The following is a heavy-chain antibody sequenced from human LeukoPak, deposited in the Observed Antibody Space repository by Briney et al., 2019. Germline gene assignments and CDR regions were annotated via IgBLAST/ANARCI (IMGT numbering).Heavy chain of an antibody. CDR3: ARGLGYCSRTSCNLFDY. D-gene: IGHD2-2*01. CDR2: IYPGDSDT. Sequence: GESLKISCKGSGYSFTSYWIGWVRQMPGKGLEWMGIIYPGDSDTRYSPSFQGQVTISADKSISTAYLQWSSLKASDTAMYYCARGLGYCSRTSCNLFDYWGQGTLVTVSS. CDR1: GYSFTSYW. V-gene: IGHV5-51*01. J-gene: IGHJ4*02.